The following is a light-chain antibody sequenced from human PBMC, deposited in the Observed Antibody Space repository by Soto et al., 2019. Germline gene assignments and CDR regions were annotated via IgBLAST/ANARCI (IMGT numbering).Light chain of an antibody. Sequence: DIQMTQSPSSLSASVGDRVTITCRASQSISISVYWYQQKPGKAPKFLMYAASSLQSGVPSTFSGSGSGTDFTLAISSLEREDVATYYGQQTYSTPRTVGGGTEVEMK. CDR1: QSISIS. CDR3: QQTYSTPRT. CDR2: AAS. J-gene: IGKJ4*01. V-gene: IGKV1-39*01.